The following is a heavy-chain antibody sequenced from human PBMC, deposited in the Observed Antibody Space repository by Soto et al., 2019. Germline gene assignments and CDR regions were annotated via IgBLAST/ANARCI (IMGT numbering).Heavy chain of an antibody. Sequence: PVGSVRLSCVCSVFTFSSYAMSWVRQAPGKGLEWVSAISGGGGSAYHADSVKGRFTISRDNSKNTLYLQMNSLRVEDTAVYYCAKDPSRTTTRRSFDFWARGTLDTVS. CDR2: ISGGGGSA. D-gene: IGHD1-26*01. J-gene: IGHJ4*02. CDR3: AKDPSRTTTRRSFDF. CDR1: VFTFSSYA. V-gene: IGHV3-23*01.